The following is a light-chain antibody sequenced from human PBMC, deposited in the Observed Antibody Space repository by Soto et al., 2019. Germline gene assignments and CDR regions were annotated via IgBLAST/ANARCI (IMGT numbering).Light chain of an antibody. Sequence: IQLTQSPSSLSVSVGDRVTITCRASQGISSYLAWYQQKPGKAPKLLIYAASTLQSGVPARFSGSGSGTDSPLTSSRLPAAVFATYCCQHHKRYPPEFGPGTKVDIK. CDR2: AAS. CDR3: QHHKRYPPE. J-gene: IGKJ3*01. V-gene: IGKV1-9*01. CDR1: QGISSY.